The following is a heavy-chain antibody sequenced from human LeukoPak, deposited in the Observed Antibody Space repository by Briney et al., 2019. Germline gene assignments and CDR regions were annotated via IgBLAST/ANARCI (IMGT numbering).Heavy chain of an antibody. CDR2: IYYSGST. D-gene: IGHD2-15*01. J-gene: IGHJ6*03. CDR1: GGSISSSSYY. V-gene: IGHV4-39*07. CDR3: ARAGCCSGGSCYSGYYYYYYMDV. Sequence: ASETLSLTCTVSGGSISSSSYYWGWIRQPPGKGLEWIGSIYYSGSTYYNPSLKSRVTISVDTSKNQFSLKLSSVTAADTAVYYCARAGCCSGGSCYSGYYYYYYMDVWGKGTTVTVSS.